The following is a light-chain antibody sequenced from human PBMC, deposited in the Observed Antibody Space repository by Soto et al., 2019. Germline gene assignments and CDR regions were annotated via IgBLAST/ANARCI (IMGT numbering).Light chain of an antibody. CDR3: QQYNNWPWT. Sequence: EIFLTQSPGTLSLSPGEGTTLTCRASESVASLAWYQQKPGQAPRLLIHGASTRATGFPARFSGSGSGTDFTLTISSLQSEDFAIYYCQQYNNWPWTFGQGTKVDIK. CDR2: GAS. CDR1: ESVAS. J-gene: IGKJ1*01. V-gene: IGKV3-15*01.